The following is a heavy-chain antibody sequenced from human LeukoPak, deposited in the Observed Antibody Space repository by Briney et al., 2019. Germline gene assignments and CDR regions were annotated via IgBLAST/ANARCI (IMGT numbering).Heavy chain of an antibody. V-gene: IGHV3-23*01. CDR2: ISGSGGST. CDR3: AKGYDSSGYYFDAFDI. D-gene: IGHD3-22*01. Sequence: PGGSLRLSCAASGFTFSSYAMSWVRQAPGKGLEWVSAISGSGGSTYYADSVKGRFTISRDNSKNTLYLQMNSLRAEDTAVYYCAKGYDSSGYYFDAFDIWGQGTMVTVSS. CDR1: GFTFSSYA. J-gene: IGHJ3*02.